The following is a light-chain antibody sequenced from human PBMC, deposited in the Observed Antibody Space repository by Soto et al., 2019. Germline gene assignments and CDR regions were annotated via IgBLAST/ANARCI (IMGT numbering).Light chain of an antibody. J-gene: IGKJ5*01. CDR3: QQSYSRVT. Sequence: DSQMTQSPSSLSASLGYRVTITCRASQSISSYLNWYQQKPGKAPKLLIYAASRLQSGVPSRFSGSRSGTDFTLTISSLQPEDFATYYCQQSYSRVTFGQGTRLEI. CDR2: AAS. V-gene: IGKV1-39*01. CDR1: QSISSY.